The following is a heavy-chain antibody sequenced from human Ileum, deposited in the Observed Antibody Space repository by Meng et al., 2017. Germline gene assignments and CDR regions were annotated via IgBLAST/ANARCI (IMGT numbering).Heavy chain of an antibody. V-gene: IGHV3-74*02. D-gene: IGHD6-13*01. CDR3: GRGVIGKPGTDY. J-gene: IGHJ4*02. CDR1: GFSFSDYW. Sequence: VRLVESGGGLVQPGGSLGLSCAASGFSFSDYWMHWVRQAPGKGLVWVSHIKTDGSDTTYADSVKGRFTVSRDNAKNTLYLQLNSLRADDTAVYYCGRGVIGKPGTDYWGQGTLVTVSS. CDR2: IKTDGSDT.